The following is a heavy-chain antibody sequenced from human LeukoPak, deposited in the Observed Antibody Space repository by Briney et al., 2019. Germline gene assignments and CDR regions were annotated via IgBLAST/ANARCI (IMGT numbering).Heavy chain of an antibody. V-gene: IGHV4-61*02. CDR1: GGSISSSSYY. Sequence: SETLSLTCTVSGGSISSSSYYWSWIRQPAGKGLEWIGRIYTSGSTNYNPSLKSRVTMSVDTSKNQFSLKLSSVTAADTAVYYCARESGSDAFDIWGQGTMVTVSS. D-gene: IGHD5-12*01. J-gene: IGHJ3*02. CDR2: IYTSGST. CDR3: ARESGSDAFDI.